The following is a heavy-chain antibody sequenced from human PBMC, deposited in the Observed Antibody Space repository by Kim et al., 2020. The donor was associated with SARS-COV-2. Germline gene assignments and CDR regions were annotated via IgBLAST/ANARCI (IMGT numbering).Heavy chain of an antibody. CDR2: IYYSGST. J-gene: IGHJ5*02. CDR3: ARPTSSYDILTGYYLWFDP. CDR1: GGSISSSSYY. V-gene: IGHV4-39*01. D-gene: IGHD3-9*01. Sequence: SETLSLTCTVSGGSISSSSYYWGWIRQPPGKGLEWIGSIYYSGSTYYNPSLKSRVTISVDTSKNQFSLKLSSVTAAGTAVYYCARPTSSYDILTGYYLWFDPWGQGTLVTVSS.